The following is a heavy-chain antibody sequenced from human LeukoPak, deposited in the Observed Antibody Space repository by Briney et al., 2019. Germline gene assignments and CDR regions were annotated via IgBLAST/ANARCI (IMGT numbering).Heavy chain of an antibody. V-gene: IGHV4-4*07. D-gene: IGHD6-13*01. J-gene: IGHJ5*02. CDR1: GGSISSYY. CDR3: ARAYSSSRFNWFDP. CDR2: IYTSGST. Sequence: PSETLSLTCTASGGSISSYYWSWIRQPAGKGLEWIGRIYTSGSTNYNPSLKSRVTMSVDTSKNQFSLKLSSVTAADTAVYYCARAYSSSRFNWFDPWGQGTLVTVFS.